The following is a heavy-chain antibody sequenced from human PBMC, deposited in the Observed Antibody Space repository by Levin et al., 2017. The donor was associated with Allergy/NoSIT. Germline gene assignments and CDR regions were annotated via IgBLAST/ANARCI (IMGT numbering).Heavy chain of an antibody. CDR1: GFTFGDYD. Sequence: GSLRLSCTVSGFTFGDYDMSWFRQAPGKGLEWVAFIRNKVYGETIEYAASVKGRFTISRDDSKSIASLQMNSLKSEDTGVYYCTRQTWRYASDIWGQGTMVTVSS. CDR3: TRQTWRYASDI. J-gene: IGHJ3*02. D-gene: IGHD3-3*01. CDR2: IRNKVYGETI. V-gene: IGHV3-49*03.